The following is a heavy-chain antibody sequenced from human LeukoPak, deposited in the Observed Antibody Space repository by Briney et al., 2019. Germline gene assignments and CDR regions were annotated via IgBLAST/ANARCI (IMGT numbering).Heavy chain of an antibody. CDR3: AKGSPYYYDSSGYYPFNLGY. CDR2: ISGSGGST. Sequence: PGGSLRLSCAASGFTFSSYAMSWVRQAPGKGLEWVSGISGSGGSTYYADSVKGRFTISRDNSKNTLYLQMNSLRAEDTAVYYCAKGSPYYYDSSGYYPFNLGYWGQGTLVTVSS. J-gene: IGHJ4*02. CDR1: GFTFSSYA. D-gene: IGHD3-22*01. V-gene: IGHV3-23*01.